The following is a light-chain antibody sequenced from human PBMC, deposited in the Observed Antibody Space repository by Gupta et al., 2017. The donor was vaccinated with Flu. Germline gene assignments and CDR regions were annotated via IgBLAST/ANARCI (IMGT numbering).Light chain of an antibody. Sequence: SSDVGGYNYVSWYQQHPGKAPKLMIYEVSKRPSGVPDRFSGSKSGNTASLTVSGPQAEDEADYYCSSYAGSNNLVFGGGTKLTVL. V-gene: IGLV2-8*01. CDR2: EVS. CDR3: SSYAGSNNLV. CDR1: SSDVGGYNY. J-gene: IGLJ2*01.